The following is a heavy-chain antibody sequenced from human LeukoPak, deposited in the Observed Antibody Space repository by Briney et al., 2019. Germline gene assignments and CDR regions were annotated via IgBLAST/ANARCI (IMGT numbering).Heavy chain of an antibody. Sequence: PGGSLRLSCAASGFAFSSYAMSWVRQAPGKGLEWVSAISGSGGSTYYADSVKGRFTISRDNSKNTLYLQMNSLRAEDTAVYYLGEKMYYFYGKDVWGPGTTVTVSS. J-gene: IGHJ6*02. CDR3: GEKMYYFYGKDV. D-gene: IGHD3-16*01. CDR2: ISGSGGST. CDR1: GFAFSSYA. V-gene: IGHV3-23*01.